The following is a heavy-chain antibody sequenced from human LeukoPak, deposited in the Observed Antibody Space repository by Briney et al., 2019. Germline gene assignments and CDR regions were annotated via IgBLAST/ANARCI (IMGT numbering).Heavy chain of an antibody. CDR1: GFTFSSYS. Sequence: GGSLRLSCAASGFTFSSYSMNWVRQAPGKGLEWVSYISSSSSTIYYADSVKGRFTISRDNAKNSLYLQMNSLRDEDTAVYYCARCSSGYYYYYGMDVWGQGTTVIVSS. D-gene: IGHD6-19*01. V-gene: IGHV3-48*02. CDR2: ISSSSSTI. CDR3: ARCSSGYYYYYGMDV. J-gene: IGHJ6*02.